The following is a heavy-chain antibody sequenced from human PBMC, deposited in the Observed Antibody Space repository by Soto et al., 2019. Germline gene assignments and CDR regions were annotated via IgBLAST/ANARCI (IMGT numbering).Heavy chain of an antibody. CDR2: ISGYNGNT. Sequence: GASVKVSCKASGYTFTNYGITWVRQAPGQGLECMGWISGYNGNTNYAQKLQGRVSMTTDTSTTTAYMELTGLKSDDTAIYYCARDQQKYNPSFYHYYAMDLWGQGTTVTVSS. CDR3: ARDQQKYNPSFYHYYAMDL. D-gene: IGHD1-20*01. V-gene: IGHV1-18*01. J-gene: IGHJ6*02. CDR1: GYTFTNYG.